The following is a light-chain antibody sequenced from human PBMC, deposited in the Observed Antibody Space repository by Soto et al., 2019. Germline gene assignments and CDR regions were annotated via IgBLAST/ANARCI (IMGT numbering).Light chain of an antibody. Sequence: ENVLTQSPGTLSLSPGERATLSCRASQSVSSSYLAWYQQKPGQAPRLLIYGASSRATGIPDRFSGSGSGIDFPLTISRLEPEDFAVYYCQQYGSSPGLTFGGGTKVEIK. CDR1: QSVSSSY. J-gene: IGKJ4*01. CDR2: GAS. CDR3: QQYGSSPGLT. V-gene: IGKV3-20*01.